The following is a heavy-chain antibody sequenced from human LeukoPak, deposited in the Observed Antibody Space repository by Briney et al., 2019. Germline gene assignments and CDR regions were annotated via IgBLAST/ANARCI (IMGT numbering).Heavy chain of an antibody. J-gene: IGHJ4*02. CDR2: IILIFGTA. D-gene: IGHD3-9*01. CDR3: ARGPTHYDILTGYSKPHFDY. V-gene: IGHV1-69*05. Sequence: SVKVSCKASGGTFSSYAISWVRQAPGQGLEWMGGIILIFGTANYAQKFQGRVTITTDESTSTAYMELSSLRSEDTAVYYCARGPTHYDILTGYSKPHFDYWGQGTLVTVSS. CDR1: GGTFSSYA.